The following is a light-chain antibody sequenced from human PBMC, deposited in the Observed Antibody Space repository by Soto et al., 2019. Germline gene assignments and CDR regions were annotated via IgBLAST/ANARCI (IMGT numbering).Light chain of an antibody. CDR2: AAS. Sequence: DIQMTQSPSSLSASVGDRVTITCRASQSISSYLHWYQQKPGKAPKLLIYAASILQSGVPSRFSGSGSGTDFTLTVSSLQPEDFATYYCQQSYSTPYTFGQGTKLEIK. CDR1: QSISSY. V-gene: IGKV1-39*01. CDR3: QQSYSTPYT. J-gene: IGKJ2*01.